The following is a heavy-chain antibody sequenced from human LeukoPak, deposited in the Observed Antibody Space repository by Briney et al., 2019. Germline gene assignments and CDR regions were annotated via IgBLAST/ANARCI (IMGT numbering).Heavy chain of an antibody. J-gene: IGHJ4*02. CDR1: GFTFSNAW. CDR3: TTGYRY. CDR2: IKSKTDGGTT. D-gene: IGHD5-18*01. Sequence: PGGSLRLSCAASGFTFSNAWMSWVRQAPGKGLEWAGRIKSKTDGGTTDYAAPVKGRFTISRDDSKNTLYLQMNSLKTEDTAVYYCTTGYRYWGQGTLVTVSS. V-gene: IGHV3-15*01.